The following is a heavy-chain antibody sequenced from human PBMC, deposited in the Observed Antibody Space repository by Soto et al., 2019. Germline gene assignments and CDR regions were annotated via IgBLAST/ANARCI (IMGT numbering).Heavy chain of an antibody. CDR1: GFTFSSYG. CDR2: IWYDGSNK. CDR3: ARGRSMPIAAAGIGAWFDP. Sequence: LRLSCAASGFTFSSYGMHWVRQAPGKGLEWVAVIWYDGSNKYCADSVKGRFTISRDNSKNTLYLQMNSLRAEDTAVYYCARGRSMPIAAAGIGAWFDPWGQGTLVTVSS. D-gene: IGHD6-13*01. J-gene: IGHJ5*02. V-gene: IGHV3-33*01.